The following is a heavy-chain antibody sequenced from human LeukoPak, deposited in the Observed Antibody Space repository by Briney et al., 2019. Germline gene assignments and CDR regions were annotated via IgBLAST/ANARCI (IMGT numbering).Heavy chain of an antibody. CDR1: GYTFTDYY. Sequence: ASVKVSCKVSGYTFTDYYMHWVQQAHGKGLEWMGLVDPEYGETIYAEKFQGRVTITADTSTDTAYMELSSLRSEDTAVYYCATDSPRRYCTGGSCYSNLEYYYYGMDVWGQGTTVTVSS. V-gene: IGHV1-69-2*01. CDR2: VDPEYGET. CDR3: ATDSPRRYCTGGSCYSNLEYYYYGMDV. J-gene: IGHJ6*02. D-gene: IGHD2-15*01.